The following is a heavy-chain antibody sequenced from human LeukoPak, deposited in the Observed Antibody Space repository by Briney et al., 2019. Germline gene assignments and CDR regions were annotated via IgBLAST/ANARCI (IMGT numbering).Heavy chain of an antibody. D-gene: IGHD3-9*01. CDR1: GFTFSSYS. CDR3: ARASSKQLAGYLPDGFEI. CDR2: ISSSGAYV. Sequence: RTGGSLRLSCAASGFTFSSYSMNWVRQAPGKGLEWVSSISSSGAYVYYADSVKGRFTISRDNAKNSLSLQMNSLRADDAAVYYCARASSKQLAGYLPDGFEIWGQGTMVTVSS. J-gene: IGHJ3*02. V-gene: IGHV3-21*01.